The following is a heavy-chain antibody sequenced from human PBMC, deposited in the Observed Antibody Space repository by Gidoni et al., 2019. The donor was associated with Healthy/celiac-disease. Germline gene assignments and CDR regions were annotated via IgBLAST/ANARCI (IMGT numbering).Heavy chain of an antibody. J-gene: IGHJ3*02. D-gene: IGHD5-12*01. Sequence: QVQLQESGPGLLKPSGTLSLTFTVCGGPISSYYWGWIRQPPGKGLEWIGYIYYSGSTKYNPSLKSRVTISVDTSKNQFSLKLSSVTAADTAVYYCASTSGPLNAFDIWGQGTMVTVSA. CDR2: IYYSGST. CDR3: ASTSGPLNAFDI. CDR1: GGPISSYY. V-gene: IGHV4-59*01.